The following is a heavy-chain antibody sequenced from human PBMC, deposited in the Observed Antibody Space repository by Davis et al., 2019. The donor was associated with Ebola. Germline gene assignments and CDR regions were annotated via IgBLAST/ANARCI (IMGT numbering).Heavy chain of an antibody. CDR3: GTDNWGPAL. Sequence: GESLKISCAASGFTFSSYWMSWVRQAPGKGLEWVANMKGDGSLKNYADSVKGRFTISRDNAKKSLYLEMNSLRAEDTAVYYCGTDNWGPALWGQGTLLTVSS. J-gene: IGHJ4*02. D-gene: IGHD7-27*01. CDR1: GFTFSSYW. V-gene: IGHV3-7*01. CDR2: MKGDGSLK.